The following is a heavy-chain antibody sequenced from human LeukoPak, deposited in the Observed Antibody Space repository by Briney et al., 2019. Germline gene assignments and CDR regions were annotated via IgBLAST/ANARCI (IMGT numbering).Heavy chain of an antibody. Sequence: GGSLRLSCAASGFTFSSYGMHWVRQAPGKGLEWVAFIRYDGGNKYYADSVKGRFTISRDNSKNMLYLQMNSLRAEDTAMYYCAKDTRATVTTGNWSGPWGQGTLVTVSS. V-gene: IGHV3-30*02. D-gene: IGHD4-17*01. CDR3: AKDTRATVTTGNWSGP. CDR1: GFTFSSYG. CDR2: IRYDGGNK. J-gene: IGHJ5*02.